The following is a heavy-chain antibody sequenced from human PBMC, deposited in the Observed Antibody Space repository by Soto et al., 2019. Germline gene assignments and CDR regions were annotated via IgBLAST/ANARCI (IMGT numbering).Heavy chain of an antibody. D-gene: IGHD3-3*02. J-gene: IGHJ6*02. CDR3: ARDNGRPQLGGNYYYITDV. V-gene: IGHV1-69*12. Sequence: QVQLVQSGAEVKEPGSSVKVSCQASGGTFSSYALSWVRQAPGQGLEWMGGIIPLFRTPDYAQKFQGRVTITADESTNTAYMELSSLRSEDTAIYYCARDNGRPQLGGNYYYITDVWGQGTTITVSS. CDR1: GGTFSSYA. CDR2: IIPLFRTP.